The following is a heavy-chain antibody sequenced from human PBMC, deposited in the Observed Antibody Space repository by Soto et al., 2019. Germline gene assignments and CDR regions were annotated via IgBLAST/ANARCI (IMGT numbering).Heavy chain of an antibody. CDR2: IYSDDNT. CDR1: GITATNGH. V-gene: IGHV3-53*01. J-gene: IGHJ4*02. CDR3: ARDWNGDKYFDF. Sequence: DVQLVKSGGGWIQPGGSLRLSCAASGITATNGHMSWVRQAPGKGLEWVSVIYSDDNTYYADSVKGRFTISRDTSKNTVYLQMNSLRAEATAVYYCARDWNGDKYFDFWDQGSLVTVSS. D-gene: IGHD4-17*01.